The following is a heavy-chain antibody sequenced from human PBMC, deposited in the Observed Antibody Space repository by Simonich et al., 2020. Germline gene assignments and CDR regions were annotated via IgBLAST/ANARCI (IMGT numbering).Heavy chain of an antibody. Sequence: QVQLVESGGGVGQPGRSLRRSCAASGFPFGSYAMHWVGQAPGKGLEGVAVISYDGSNKYYADSVKGRFTISRDNSKNTLYLQMNSLRAEDTAVYYCAREDLTGDAFDIWGQGTMVTVSS. CDR3: AREDLTGDAFDI. D-gene: IGHD7-27*01. J-gene: IGHJ3*02. V-gene: IGHV3-30*07. CDR1: GFPFGSYA. CDR2: ISYDGSNK.